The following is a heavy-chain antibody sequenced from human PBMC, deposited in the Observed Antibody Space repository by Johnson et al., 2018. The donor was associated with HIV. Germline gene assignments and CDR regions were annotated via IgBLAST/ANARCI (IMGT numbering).Heavy chain of an antibody. J-gene: IGHJ3*02. Sequence: VQLVESGGGLVQPGGSLRLSCAASGFTFSSYWMSWVRQAPGKGLEWVANIKQDGSEKYYVDSVKGRFTISRDNAKNSLYLQMNSLRPEDTALYYCAKGGPSGYRTFDIWGQGTMVTVSS. V-gene: IGHV3-7*01. CDR2: IKQDGSEK. CDR3: AKGGPSGYRTFDI. D-gene: IGHD5-18*01. CDR1: GFTFSSYW.